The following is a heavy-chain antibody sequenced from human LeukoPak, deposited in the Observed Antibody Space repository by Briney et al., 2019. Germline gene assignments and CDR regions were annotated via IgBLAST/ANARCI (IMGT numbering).Heavy chain of an antibody. D-gene: IGHD3-22*01. V-gene: IGHV4-34*01. Sequence: EINHSGSTNYNPSLKRRLTISVDTSKNQFSLKLSSVTAADTAVYYCARVTMIVVVNWFDPWGQGTLVTVSS. CDR3: ARVTMIVVVNWFDP. CDR2: INHSGST. J-gene: IGHJ5*02.